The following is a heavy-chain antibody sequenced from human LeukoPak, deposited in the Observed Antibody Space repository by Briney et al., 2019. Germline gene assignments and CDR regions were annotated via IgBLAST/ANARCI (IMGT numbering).Heavy chain of an antibody. CDR2: MSSSSSTI. J-gene: IGHJ3*02. CDR3: AKDRAAAGSGAFDI. CDR1: GFTFSSYS. D-gene: IGHD6-13*01. V-gene: IGHV3-48*01. Sequence: GGSLRLSCAASGFTFSSYSMKWVRQAPGKGLEWVSYMSSSSSTIYYADSVKGRFTISRDNSKNTLYLQMNSLRAEDTAVYYCAKDRAAAGSGAFDIWGQGTMVTVSS.